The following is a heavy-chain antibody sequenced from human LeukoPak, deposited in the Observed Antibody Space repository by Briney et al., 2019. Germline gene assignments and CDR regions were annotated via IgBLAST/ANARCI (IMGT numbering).Heavy chain of an antibody. D-gene: IGHD6-13*01. CDR3: ARVAAAGTGDIDY. Sequence: GASVKVSCKASGYTFTGYYMHWVRQAPGQGLEWMGWINPNSGGTNYAQKFQGRVTMTRDTSISTAYMELSRLRSDDTAVYYCARVAAAGTGDIDYWGQGTLVTVSS. CDR1: GYTFTGYY. J-gene: IGHJ4*02. CDR2: INPNSGGT. V-gene: IGHV1-2*02.